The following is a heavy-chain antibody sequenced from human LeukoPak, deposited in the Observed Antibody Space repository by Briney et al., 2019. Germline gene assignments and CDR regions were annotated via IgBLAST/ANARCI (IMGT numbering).Heavy chain of an antibody. Sequence: SETLSLTCAVYGGSFSGYYWSWIRQPPGKGLEWMGEINHSGSTNYNPSHKSRVTISVDTSKNQFSLKLSSVTAADTAVYYCARGGGNYDFWSGYSVYYFDYWGQGTLVTVSS. D-gene: IGHD3-3*01. CDR3: ARGGGNYDFWSGYSVYYFDY. V-gene: IGHV4-34*01. J-gene: IGHJ4*02. CDR2: INHSGST. CDR1: GGSFSGYY.